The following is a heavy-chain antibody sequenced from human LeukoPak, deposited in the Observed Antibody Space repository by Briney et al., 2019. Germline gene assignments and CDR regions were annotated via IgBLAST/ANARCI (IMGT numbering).Heavy chain of an antibody. CDR3: ARERASSTFDY. Sequence: SQTLSPTCTVSGGSISSGGYYWSWIRQHPGKGLEWIGYIYYSGSTYYNPSLKSRVTISVDTSKNQFSLKLSSVTAADTAVYYCARERASSTFDYWGQGTLVTVSS. V-gene: IGHV4-31*03. CDR1: GGSISSGGYY. J-gene: IGHJ4*02. CDR2: IYYSGST.